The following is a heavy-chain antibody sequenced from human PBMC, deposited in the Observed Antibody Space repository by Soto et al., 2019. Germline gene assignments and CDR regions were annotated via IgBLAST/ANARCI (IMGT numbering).Heavy chain of an antibody. D-gene: IGHD3-10*01. CDR2: IYHSGST. CDR1: GGSISSVGYS. CDR3: PGGYGSGSYCNNGNNY. J-gene: IGHJ4*01. Sequence: SETLSLTCAVSGGSISSVGYSWSWIRQPPGKGLEWIGYIYHSGSTYYNPSLKSRFTISVEMSKNQYSLKLSSVTAADTADKYCPGGYGSGSYCNNGNNYWGQGTRVNDSS. V-gene: IGHV4-30-2*01.